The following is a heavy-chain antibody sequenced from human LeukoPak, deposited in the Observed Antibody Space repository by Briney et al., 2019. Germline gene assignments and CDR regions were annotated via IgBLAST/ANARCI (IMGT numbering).Heavy chain of an antibody. CDR1: GGSISSYY. D-gene: IGHD3-22*01. CDR3: ARLVGEYYYDSSGYYPYYFDY. J-gene: IGHJ4*02. CDR2: IYYSGST. V-gene: IGHV4-59*08. Sequence: SETLSLTCTVSGGSISSYYWSWIRQPPGKGLEWIGYIYYSGSTNYNPSLKSQVTISVDTSKNQFSLKLSSVTAADTAVYYCARLVGEYYYDSSGYYPYYFDYWGQGTLVTVSS.